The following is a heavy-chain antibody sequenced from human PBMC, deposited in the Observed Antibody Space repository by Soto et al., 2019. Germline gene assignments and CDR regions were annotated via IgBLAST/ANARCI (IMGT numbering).Heavy chain of an antibody. CDR1: GFTFSSYA. CDR2: ISSNGGST. J-gene: IGHJ4*02. CDR3: ARGPGYYFDY. Sequence: EVQLVESGGGLVQPGGSLRLSCAASGFTFSSYAMHWVRQAPGKGLEYVSAISSNGGSTYYANSVNGRFTISRDNSKTPLYLQMGSLRAEDMAVYYCARGPGYYFDYWGQGTLVTVSS. V-gene: IGHV3-64*01.